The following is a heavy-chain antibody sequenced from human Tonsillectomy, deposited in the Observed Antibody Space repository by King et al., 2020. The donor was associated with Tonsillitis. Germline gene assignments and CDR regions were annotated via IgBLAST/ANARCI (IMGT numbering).Heavy chain of an antibody. CDR1: GFTFSSYA. J-gene: IGHJ4*02. D-gene: IGHD2-8*01. Sequence: VQLVESGGGVVQPGRSLRLSCAASGFTFSSYAMHWVRQAPGKGLEWVAVISYDGSNKYYADSVKGRFTISRDNSKNTLYLQMNSLRPEDTAVYYCARDQGGYCTHGVCSPFDYWAREPWSPSPQ. CDR2: ISYDGSNK. CDR3: ARDQGGYCTHGVCSPFDY. V-gene: IGHV3-30*04.